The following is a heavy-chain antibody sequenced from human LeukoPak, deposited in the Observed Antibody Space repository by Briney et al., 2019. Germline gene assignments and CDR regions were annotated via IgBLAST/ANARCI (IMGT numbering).Heavy chain of an antibody. D-gene: IGHD3-9*01. CDR3: ARAKRDYDILTGYLYYYGMDV. Sequence: SETLSLTCTVSGGSISSSSYYWGWIRQPPGKGLEWIGSIYYSGSTYYNPSLKSRVTISVDTSKKQFSLKLSSVTAADTAVYYCARAKRDYDILTGYLYYYGMDVWGQGTTVTVSS. CDR1: GGSISSSSYY. J-gene: IGHJ6*02. V-gene: IGHV4-39*07. CDR2: IYYSGST.